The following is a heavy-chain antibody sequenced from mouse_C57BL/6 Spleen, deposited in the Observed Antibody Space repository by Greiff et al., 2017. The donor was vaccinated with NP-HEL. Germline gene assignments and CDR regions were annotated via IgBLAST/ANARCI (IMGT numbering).Heavy chain of an antibody. D-gene: IGHD1-1*01. Sequence: VKLQQPGTELVKPGASVKLSCKASGYTFTSYWMHWVKQRPGQGLEWIGNINPSNGGTNYNETFKSKATLPEDKSSSTAYMQLSSRTSEDSAVDYCAREGYYGSGAMDYWGQGTSVTVSS. V-gene: IGHV1-53*01. CDR1: GYTFTSYW. CDR3: AREGYYGSGAMDY. J-gene: IGHJ4*01. CDR2: INPSNGGT.